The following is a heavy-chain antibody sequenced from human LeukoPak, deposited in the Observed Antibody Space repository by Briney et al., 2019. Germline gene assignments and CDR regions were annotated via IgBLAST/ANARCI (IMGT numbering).Heavy chain of an antibody. CDR1: GFTVSNNY. D-gene: IGHD3-10*01. J-gene: IGHJ6*03. CDR3: ARGPYASGTYGRRGWVHYMDV. V-gene: IGHV3-53*01. Sequence: HPGGSLRLSCAASGFTVSNNYLSWVRQAPGKGLEWVSVIYSGGSTYYADSVEGRFTISRDNFKNTLYLQMNSLRAEDTAVYYCARGPYASGTYGRRGWVHYMDVWGKGTTVTISS. CDR2: IYSGGST.